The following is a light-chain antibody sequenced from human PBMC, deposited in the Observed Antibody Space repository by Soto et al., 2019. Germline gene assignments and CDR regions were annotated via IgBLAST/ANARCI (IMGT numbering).Light chain of an antibody. J-gene: IGLJ2*01. CDR3: SSYTSSSSVV. CDR1: SSDVGGYNY. Sequence: QSALTQPASVSGSPGQSITISCTGTSSDVGGYNYVSWYQQHPGKAPKLMLSEVSNRPSGVSNRFSGSKSGNTASLTISGLQAEDEADYYCSSYTSSSSVVFGGGTKLTVL. V-gene: IGLV2-14*01. CDR2: EVS.